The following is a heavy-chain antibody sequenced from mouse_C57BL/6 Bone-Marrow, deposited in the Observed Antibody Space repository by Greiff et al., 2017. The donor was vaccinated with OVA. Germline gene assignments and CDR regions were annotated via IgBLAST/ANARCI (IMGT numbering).Heavy chain of an antibody. J-gene: IGHJ1*03. D-gene: IGHD4-1*01. CDR1: GYTFTSYW. CDR2: INPSNGGT. V-gene: IGHV1-53*01. Sequence: QVHVKQPGTELVKPGASVKLSCKASGYTFTSYWMHWVKQRPGQGLEWIGNINPSNGGTNYNEKFKSKATLTVDKSSSTAYMQLSSLTSEDSAVYYCARQGNWEDWYFDVWGTGTTVTVSS. CDR3: ARQGNWEDWYFDV.